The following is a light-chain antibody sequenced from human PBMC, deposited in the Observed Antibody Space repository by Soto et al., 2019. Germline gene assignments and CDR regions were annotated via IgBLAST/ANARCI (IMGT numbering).Light chain of an antibody. Sequence: IVMTQSPDSLDVSLGERATINCKSSQSVLYNSNSKNYFAWYQQKPGQPPKLLIYWASTRESGVPDRFNGSGSGTDFTLTISGLQAEDVAVYYCQQYYSTPQTFGQGTKVDIK. CDR2: WAS. CDR1: QSVLYNSNSKNY. CDR3: QQYYSTPQT. V-gene: IGKV4-1*01. J-gene: IGKJ1*01.